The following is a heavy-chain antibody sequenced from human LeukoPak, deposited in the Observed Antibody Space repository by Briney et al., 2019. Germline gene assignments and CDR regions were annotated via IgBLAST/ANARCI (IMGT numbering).Heavy chain of an antibody. J-gene: IGHJ4*02. D-gene: IGHD5-24*01. Sequence: ASVKVSCKASGYTFTNYYIHWVRQPPGQGLEWMGIINPGGRSTSYAQKFQGRVTMTRDTSTSTVYMELSSLRSEDTAVYYCAREIGPIQLHLWGSAFDYWGQGTLVTVSS. CDR3: AREIGPIQLHLWGSAFDY. CDR2: INPGGRST. CDR1: GYTFTNYY. V-gene: IGHV1-46*01.